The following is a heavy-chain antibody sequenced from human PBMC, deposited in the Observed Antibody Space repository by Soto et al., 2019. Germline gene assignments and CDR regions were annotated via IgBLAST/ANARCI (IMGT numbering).Heavy chain of an antibody. CDR3: ARWDGVVGGGYYYYGMDV. CDR2: ISSSSSYI. Sequence: PGGSLRLSCAASGFTFISYSMNWVRQAPGKGLEWVSSISSSSSYIYYADSVKGRFTISRDNAKNSLYLQMNSLRAEDTAVYYCARWDGVVGGGYYYYGMDVWGQGTTVTVSS. V-gene: IGHV3-21*01. J-gene: IGHJ6*02. D-gene: IGHD3-16*01. CDR1: GFTFISYS.